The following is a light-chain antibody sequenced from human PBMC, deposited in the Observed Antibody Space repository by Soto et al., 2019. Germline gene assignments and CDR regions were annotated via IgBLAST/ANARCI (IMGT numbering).Light chain of an antibody. Sequence: DIQMTQSPSTLSASVGDRITITCRASQSIIRWLAWYQQKPGKAPKLLMYRASTLESGVPSRCSGSRSGPDFPLTISSLQPEDFATYYCQQSYSSPPTFGQVNKVDI. CDR3: QQSYSSPPT. J-gene: IGKJ1*01. CDR1: QSIIRW. CDR2: RAS. V-gene: IGKV1-5*03.